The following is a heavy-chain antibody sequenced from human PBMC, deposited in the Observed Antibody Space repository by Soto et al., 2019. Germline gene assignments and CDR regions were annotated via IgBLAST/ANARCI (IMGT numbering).Heavy chain of an antibody. CDR1: GGSISNFY. D-gene: IGHD3-9*01. Sequence: PSEILSLTCTVSGGSISNFYWSWIRQPPGKGLEWIGYVYYTGSTSYNPSLKRRVTFSADSSRGQFSLRLNSVTAADTAVYYCARTVLGPDLLADSFVDYYYYMDVWGQGTTVTV. V-gene: IGHV4-59*08. CDR2: VYYTGST. J-gene: IGHJ6*03. CDR3: ARTVLGPDLLADSFVDYYYYMDV.